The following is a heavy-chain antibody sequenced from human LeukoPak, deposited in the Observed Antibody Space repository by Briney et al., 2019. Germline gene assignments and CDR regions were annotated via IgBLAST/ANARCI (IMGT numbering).Heavy chain of an antibody. CDR1: GFTFSSFW. CDR2: IKQDGSER. D-gene: IGHD6-13*01. V-gene: IGHV3-7*01. Sequence: PGGSLRLSCAASGFTFSSFWMNWVRQAPGKGLEWVANIKQDGSERNYVDSVKGRSTISRDNAKNTLYLQMNSLGAEDTAVYYCASSSSYDYWGQGTLVTVSS. J-gene: IGHJ4*02. CDR3: ASSSSYDY.